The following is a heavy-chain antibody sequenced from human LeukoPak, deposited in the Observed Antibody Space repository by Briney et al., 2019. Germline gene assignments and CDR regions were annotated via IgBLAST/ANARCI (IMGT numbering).Heavy chain of an antibody. V-gene: IGHV3-11*01. Sequence: GGSLRLSCAASGFTFSDYYMSWIRQAPGKGLEWVSYISGITTTSIPTTIYYADSVKGRFTISRDNAKNSLYLQMNSLRAEDTGVYYCARVPKGERSAYYFNYWGQGTLVTVSS. CDR1: GFTFSDYY. J-gene: IGHJ4*02. CDR2: ISGITTTSIPTTI. D-gene: IGHD3-3*01. CDR3: ARVPKGERSAYYFNY.